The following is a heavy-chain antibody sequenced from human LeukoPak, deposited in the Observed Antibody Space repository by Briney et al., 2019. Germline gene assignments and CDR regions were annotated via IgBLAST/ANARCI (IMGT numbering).Heavy chain of an antibody. D-gene: IGHD1-26*01. V-gene: IGHV3-23*01. CDR1: GFTFSSYG. Sequence: GGSLRLSCAASGFTFSSYGMHWVRQAPGKGLEWVSAISGSGGSTYYADSVKGRFTISRDNSKNTLYLQMNSLRAEDTAVYYCANVGWELPFDYWGQGTLVTVSS. CDR3: ANVGWELPFDY. J-gene: IGHJ4*02. CDR2: ISGSGGST.